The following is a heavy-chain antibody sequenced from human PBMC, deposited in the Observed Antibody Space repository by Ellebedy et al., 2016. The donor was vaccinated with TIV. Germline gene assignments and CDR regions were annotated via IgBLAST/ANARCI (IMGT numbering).Heavy chain of an antibody. CDR2: IYYSGST. CDR1: GGSISSYY. D-gene: IGHD3-22*01. Sequence: SETLSLTXTVSGGSISSYYWSWIRQPPGKGLEWIGYIYYSGSTNYNPSLKSRVTISVDTSKNQFSLKLSSVTAADTAVYYCARADYYDSSGFSWGQGTLVTVSS. J-gene: IGHJ5*02. V-gene: IGHV4-59*01. CDR3: ARADYYDSSGFS.